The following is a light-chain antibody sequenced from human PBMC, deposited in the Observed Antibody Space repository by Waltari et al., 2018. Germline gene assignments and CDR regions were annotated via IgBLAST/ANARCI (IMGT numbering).Light chain of an antibody. V-gene: IGKV3-20*01. CDR3: QDYGRSPFT. J-gene: IGKJ5*01. CDR2: AAS. CDR1: QSVSSNY. Sequence: EIVLTQSPGPLSLSPGERATLSCRASQSVSSNYLAWYQHKPGQGPRLLFYAASSRATGIPDRFSGSGSGTDFTLTISRLEPEDFAVYYCQDYGRSPFTFGPGTRLEIK.